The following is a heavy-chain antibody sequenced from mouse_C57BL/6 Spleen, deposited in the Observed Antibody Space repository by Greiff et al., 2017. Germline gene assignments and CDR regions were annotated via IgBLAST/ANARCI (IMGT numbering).Heavy chain of an antibody. J-gene: IGHJ1*03. V-gene: IGHV1-5*01. Sequence: EVQLQQSGTVLARPGASVKMSCKTSGYTFTSYWIRWVKQRPGQGLEWIGAIYPGNSDTSYNQKFKGKARLTAVTSSSTAYMELSSLTKEDSAVYYCTRPERGFWYFDFWGTGTTVTVSS. CDR3: TRPERGFWYFDF. CDR2: IYPGNSDT. CDR1: GYTFTSYW.